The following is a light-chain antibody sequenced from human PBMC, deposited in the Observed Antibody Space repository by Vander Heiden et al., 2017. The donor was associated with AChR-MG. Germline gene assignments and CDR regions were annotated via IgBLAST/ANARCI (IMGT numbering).Light chain of an antibody. V-gene: IGLV1-51*01. J-gene: IGLJ2*01. CDR1: SYNMGNHF. CDR3: GTWDSGLSGVV. Sequence: QSLSTQPPSVSAAPGPKVTISCAGSSYNMGNHFVSWYQQLPGTAPKLLIYDNDERPSGIPDRFSGSKSGTSATLVITRLQTGDEADYYCGTWDSGLSGVVFGGGTKLTVL. CDR2: DND.